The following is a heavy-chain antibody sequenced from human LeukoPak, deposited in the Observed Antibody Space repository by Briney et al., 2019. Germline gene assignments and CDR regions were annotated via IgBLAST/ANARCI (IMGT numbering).Heavy chain of an antibody. CDR3: ARDRLTGYSSSWYFRDY. Sequence: GSLRLSCAASGFTFSIYSMNWVRQPPGKGLEWIGEINHSGSTNYNPSLKSRVTISVDTSKNQFSLKLSSVTAADTAVYYCARDRLTGYSSSWYFRDYWGQGTLVTVSS. CDR1: GFTFSIYS. V-gene: IGHV4-34*01. J-gene: IGHJ4*02. D-gene: IGHD6-13*01. CDR2: INHSGST.